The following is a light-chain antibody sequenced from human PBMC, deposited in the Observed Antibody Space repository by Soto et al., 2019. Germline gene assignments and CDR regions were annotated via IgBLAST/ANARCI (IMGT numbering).Light chain of an antibody. CDR3: QEANSFPLT. CDR1: KGISSW. J-gene: IGKJ4*01. Sequence: DIQMTQSPSSVSASVGDRVTITCRASKGISSWLAWYQQKPGKAPNLLIHTSSSLQSGVPSRFSGSGSGTDFTLIISSLQPEDFVTYYCQEANSFPLTFGGVTKVESK. V-gene: IGKV1-12*01. CDR2: TSS.